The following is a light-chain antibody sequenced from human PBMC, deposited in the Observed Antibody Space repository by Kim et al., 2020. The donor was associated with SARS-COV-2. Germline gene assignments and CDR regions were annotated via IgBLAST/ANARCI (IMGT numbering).Light chain of an antibody. Sequence: SPGDRATLSCGASQSFSSSYLAWYQQKPGLAPRLLIYDASSRATGIPDRFSGSGSGTDFTLTISRLEPEDFAVYYCQQYGNSPLTFGGGTKVDIK. V-gene: IGKV3D-20*01. CDR1: QSFSSSY. CDR2: DAS. J-gene: IGKJ4*01. CDR3: QQYGNSPLT.